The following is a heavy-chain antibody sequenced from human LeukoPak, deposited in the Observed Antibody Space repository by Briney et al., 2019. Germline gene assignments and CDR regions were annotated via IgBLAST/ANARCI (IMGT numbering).Heavy chain of an antibody. CDR3: AKARLYYDSSGYYT. CDR2: ISGSGGST. V-gene: IGHV3-23*01. Sequence: GGSLRLSCAASGFTFSSYAMSWVRQAPGKGLEWVSAISGSGGSTYYADSVKGRFTISRDNSKNTLYLQMNSLGAEDTAVYYCAKARLYYDSSGYYTWGQGTLVTVSS. CDR1: GFTFSSYA. J-gene: IGHJ5*02. D-gene: IGHD3-22*01.